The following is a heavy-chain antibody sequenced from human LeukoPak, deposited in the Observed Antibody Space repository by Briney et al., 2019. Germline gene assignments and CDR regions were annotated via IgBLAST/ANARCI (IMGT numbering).Heavy chain of an antibody. V-gene: IGHV1-18*03. J-gene: IGHJ3*02. CDR3: ARDSAIFGTGAFDI. CDR1: GYTFTNYG. Sequence: ASVKVSCKASGYTFTNYGISWVRQAPGQGLEWMGWISTYTGNTNYSQKLQGRVTMTTDTSTNPAYMELRSLTSDEMAVYYCARDSAIFGTGAFDIWGQGTMVAVSS. D-gene: IGHD3-3*01. CDR2: ISTYTGNT.